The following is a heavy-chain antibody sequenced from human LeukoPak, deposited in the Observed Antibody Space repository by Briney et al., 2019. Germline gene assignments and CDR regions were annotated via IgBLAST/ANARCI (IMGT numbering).Heavy chain of an antibody. CDR2: IYYSGST. D-gene: IGHD3-9*01. Sequence: PSETLSLTCTVSGGSISSYYWSWIRQPPGKGLEWIGYIYYSGSTNYNPSLKSRVTISVDTSKNQFSLKLSSVTAADTAVYYCARGGEARVLRYLDWSGFDYWGQGTLVTVSS. J-gene: IGHJ4*02. CDR3: ARGGEARVLRYLDWSGFDY. CDR1: GGSISSYY. V-gene: IGHV4-59*01.